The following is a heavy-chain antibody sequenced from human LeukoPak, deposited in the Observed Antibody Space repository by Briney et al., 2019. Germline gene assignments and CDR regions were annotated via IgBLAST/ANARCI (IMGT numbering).Heavy chain of an antibody. CDR2: ISGSGGST. CDR3: ARLGGSDWNFPVDY. V-gene: IGHV3-23*01. Sequence: AGGSLRLSCAASGFTFSNFAMSWVRQAPGKGLEWVSAISGSGGSTYYADSVKGRFTISRDNAKNSLYLQMDSLRADDSAVYYCARLGGSDWNFPVDYWGQGTPVTVSS. D-gene: IGHD1-7*01. J-gene: IGHJ4*02. CDR1: GFTFSNFA.